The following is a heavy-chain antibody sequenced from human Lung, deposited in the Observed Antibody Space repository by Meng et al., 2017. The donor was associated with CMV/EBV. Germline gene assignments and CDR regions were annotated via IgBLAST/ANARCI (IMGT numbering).Heavy chain of an antibody. D-gene: IGHD5-18*01. V-gene: IGHV3-7*01. J-gene: IGHJ6*01. CDR3: ARELGGYSHGKNSGYHQYGMDV. Sequence: GESLKISCAASGFTFNSFWMSWVRQAPGKGLEWVASIHQDGSESFYVESVRGRFTISRDNAKNSLYVQMSSLRAEDTAVYYCARELGGYSHGKNSGYHQYGMDVWXQGHXVTVDS. CDR1: GFTFNSFW. CDR2: IHQDGSES.